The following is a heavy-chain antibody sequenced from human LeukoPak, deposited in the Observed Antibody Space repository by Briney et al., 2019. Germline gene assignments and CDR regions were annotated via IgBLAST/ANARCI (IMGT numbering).Heavy chain of an antibody. J-gene: IGHJ6*02. CDR3: ARDRTRVTTTYYVMDV. D-gene: IGHD4-17*01. V-gene: IGHV1-69*04. CDR1: GGTFSSYA. Sequence: SVTVTCKGSGGTFSSYAINWVRQPPAQGLEWMGRIIPIFGIANYAQKFQGRATITADKSTSTAYMELSSLRSEDTAVYYCARDRTRVTTTYYVMDVWGQGTTVTVSS. CDR2: IIPIFGIA.